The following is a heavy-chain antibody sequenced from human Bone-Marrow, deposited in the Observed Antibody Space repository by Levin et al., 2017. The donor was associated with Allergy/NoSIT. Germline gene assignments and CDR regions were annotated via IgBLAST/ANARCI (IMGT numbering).Heavy chain of an antibody. D-gene: IGHD1-26*01. V-gene: IGHV3-48*04. CDR1: GFTFRSHS. CDR2: ISTSGGSI. J-gene: IGHJ2*01. Sequence: QAGGSLRLSCAASGFTFRSHSMNWVRQAPGKGLEWVSYISTSGGSIHYAESVRGRFIISRDNARNSLYLQMNGLRTEDTAVYYCARAGELDYADWCFDLWGRGTLVTVSS. CDR3: ARAGELDYADWCFDL.